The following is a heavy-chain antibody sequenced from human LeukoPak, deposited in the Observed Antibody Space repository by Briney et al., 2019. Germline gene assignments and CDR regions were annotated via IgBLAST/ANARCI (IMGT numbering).Heavy chain of an antibody. CDR2: IYYSGTT. Sequence: KPSETLSLTCTVSGGSISSYYWNWVRQPPGKGLEWIGYIYYSGTTNYNPSLKSRVTMSLDTSKNQFSLKLSSMTAADTAVYYCARQRRYSGNPDAFDIWGQGTVVTVSS. V-gene: IGHV4-59*08. CDR1: GGSISSYY. CDR3: ARQRRYSGNPDAFDI. D-gene: IGHD1-26*01. J-gene: IGHJ3*02.